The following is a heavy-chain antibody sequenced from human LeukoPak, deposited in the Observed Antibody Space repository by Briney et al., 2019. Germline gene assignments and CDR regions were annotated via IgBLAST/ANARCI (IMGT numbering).Heavy chain of an antibody. CDR2: IIPIFGTT. CDR1: GGTFSNYG. D-gene: IGHD6-13*01. V-gene: IGHV1-69*01. J-gene: IGHJ4*02. CDR3: ARDLVWGISAAAYFDY. Sequence: SVKVSCKASGGTFSNYGISWVRQAPGQGLEWMGVIIPIFGTTNYAQKFQGRVTITADGSTSTAYMQLSSLRSEDTAVYYCARDLVWGISAAAYFDYWGQGTLVTVSS.